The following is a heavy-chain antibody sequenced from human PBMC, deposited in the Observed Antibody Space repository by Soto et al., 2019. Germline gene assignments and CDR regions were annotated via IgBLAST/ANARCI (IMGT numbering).Heavy chain of an antibody. CDR3: TRPRYDGSGTPFDY. Sequence: GGSQRLPCAASGFTFSSYWLHWVRQATGKGLVWVSRISGDGSSTTYADSVKGRFIISRDNAQNTLYLQMNNLRADDTAVYYCTRPRYDGSGTPFDYWGQGTLVTVSS. V-gene: IGHV3-74*01. CDR1: GFTFSSYW. CDR2: ISGDGSST. D-gene: IGHD3-22*01. J-gene: IGHJ4*02.